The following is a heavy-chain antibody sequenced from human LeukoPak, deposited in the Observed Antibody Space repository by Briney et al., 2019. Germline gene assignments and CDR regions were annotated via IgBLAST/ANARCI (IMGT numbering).Heavy chain of an antibody. J-gene: IGHJ4*02. CDR1: GYTFTVYY. D-gene: IGHD6-19*01. CDR3: ARDLYSSGWYVDY. CDR2: INPNSGGT. Sequence: ASVNVSCKASGYTFTVYYMHWVRQAPGQGLEWMGRINPNSGGTNYAQKFQGRVTMTRDTSISTAYMELSRLRSDDTAVYYCARDLYSSGWYVDYWGQGTLVTVSS. V-gene: IGHV1-2*06.